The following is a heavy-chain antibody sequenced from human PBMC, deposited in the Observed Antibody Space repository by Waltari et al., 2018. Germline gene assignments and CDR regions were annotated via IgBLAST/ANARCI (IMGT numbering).Heavy chain of an antibody. CDR1: GGSFSGYY. J-gene: IGHJ6*02. Sequence: QVQLQQWGAGLLKPSETLSLTCAVYGGSFSGYYWSWIRQPPGKGLEWIGEINHSGSTNYNPSLKSLVTISVDTSKNQFSLKLSSVTAADTAVYYCARGQGRARYYYYYYGMDVWGQGTTVTVSS. CDR3: ARGQGRARYYYYYYGMDV. V-gene: IGHV4-34*01. CDR2: INHSGST.